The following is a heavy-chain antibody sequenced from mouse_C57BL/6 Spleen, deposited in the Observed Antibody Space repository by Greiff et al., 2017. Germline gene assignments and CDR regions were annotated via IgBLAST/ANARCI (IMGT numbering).Heavy chain of an antibody. CDR1: GYTFTSYW. D-gene: IGHD1-1*01. CDR2: IYPGNSDT. CDR3: TPTTVVPYFDY. J-gene: IGHJ2*01. V-gene: IGHV1-5*01. Sequence: VQLQQSGTVLARPGASVKMSCKTSGYTFTSYWMHWVKQRPGQGLEWIGAIYPGNSDTSYNQKFKGKAKLTAVTSASTAYMELSSLTNEDSAVYYCTPTTVVPYFDYWGQGTTLTVSS.